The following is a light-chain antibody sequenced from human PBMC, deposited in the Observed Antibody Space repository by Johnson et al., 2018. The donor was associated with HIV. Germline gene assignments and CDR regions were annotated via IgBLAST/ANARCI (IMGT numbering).Light chain of an antibody. CDR1: RSSTGRNY. Sequence: QAVLTQPPSVSAAPGQKVTIYCSGSRSSTGRNYASWYQQLPGTAPKLLIYENNKRPSGIPDRFSGSKSRTSATLGITGLQTGDEADYYCGTWDSSLSAYVFGTGTRVTVL. CDR2: ENN. V-gene: IGLV1-51*02. CDR3: GTWDSSLSAYV. J-gene: IGLJ1*01.